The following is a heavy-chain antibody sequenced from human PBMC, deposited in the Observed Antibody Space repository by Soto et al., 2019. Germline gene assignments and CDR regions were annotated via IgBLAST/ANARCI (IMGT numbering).Heavy chain of an antibody. CDR1: GYSFTSYW. J-gene: IGHJ3*02. CDR2: IYPGDSDT. CDR3: ATHYYDSSGYSHDAFDI. V-gene: IGHV5-51*01. D-gene: IGHD3-22*01. Sequence: PGESLKISCKGSGYSFTSYWIGWVRQMPGKGLEWMGIIYPGDSDTRYSPSFQGQVTISRDNSKNTLYLQMNSLRAEDTAVYYCATHYYDSSGYSHDAFDIWGQGTMVTVSS.